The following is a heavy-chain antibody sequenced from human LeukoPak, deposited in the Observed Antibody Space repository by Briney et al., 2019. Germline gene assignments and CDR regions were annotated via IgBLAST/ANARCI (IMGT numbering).Heavy chain of an antibody. D-gene: IGHD3-9*01. CDR3: ASSRYFDWLPDY. J-gene: IGHJ4*02. Sequence: PSETLSLTCAVYGGSFSGYSWSWIRQPPGKGLEWIGEINHSGSTNYNPSLKSRVTISVDTSKNQFSLKLSSVTAADTAVYYCASSRYFDWLPDYWGQGTLVTVSS. CDR1: GGSFSGYS. CDR2: INHSGST. V-gene: IGHV4-34*01.